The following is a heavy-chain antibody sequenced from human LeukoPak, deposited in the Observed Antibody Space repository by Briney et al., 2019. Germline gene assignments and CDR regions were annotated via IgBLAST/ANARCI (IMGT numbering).Heavy chain of an antibody. CDR3: AKMSDSSGWHFDY. J-gene: IGHJ4*02. D-gene: IGHD6-19*01. CDR1: GFTFSSYA. CDR2: ISGSGGST. Sequence: GXSLRLSCAASGFTFSSYAMSWVRQAPGKGLEWVSAISGSGGSTYYADSVKGRFTISRDISKNTLYLQMNSLRAEDTAVYYCAKMSDSSGWHFDYWGQGTPVTVSS. V-gene: IGHV3-23*01.